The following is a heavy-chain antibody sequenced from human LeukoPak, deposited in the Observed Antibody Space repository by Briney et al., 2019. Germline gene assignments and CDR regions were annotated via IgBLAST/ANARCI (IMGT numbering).Heavy chain of an antibody. CDR1: GYNFPIYW. CDR2: IYPDDSNT. J-gene: IGHJ4*02. Sequence: GESLKISCQGSGYNFPIYWIGWVRQMPGQGLEWMGIIYPDDSNTIYGPSFQGQVTISADKSISTAYLQWSSLKASDTAMYYCARWSPYCSGGSCFDYWGQGTLVTVSS. V-gene: IGHV5-51*01. CDR3: ARWSPYCSGGSCFDY. D-gene: IGHD2-15*01.